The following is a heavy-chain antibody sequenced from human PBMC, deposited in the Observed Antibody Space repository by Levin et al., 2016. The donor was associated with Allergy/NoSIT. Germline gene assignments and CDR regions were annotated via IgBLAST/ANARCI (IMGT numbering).Heavy chain of an antibody. V-gene: IGHV3-21*04. J-gene: IGHJ4*02. CDR3: VRVVDNSGSFPFDY. CDR2: ITGSTGYT. Sequence: GESLKISCAASGFRFSNSNMNWVRQTPRKGLEWVSSITGSTGYTAYADSVKGRFAISRDTAKNSLYLQMNSLTAEDTAVYYCVRVVDNSGSFPFDYWGQGTLVTVSS. CDR1: GFRFSNSN. D-gene: IGHD3-10*01.